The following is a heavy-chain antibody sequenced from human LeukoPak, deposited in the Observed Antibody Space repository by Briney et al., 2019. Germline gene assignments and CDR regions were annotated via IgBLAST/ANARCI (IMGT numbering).Heavy chain of an antibody. Sequence: SETLSLTCTVSGGSTSSYYWSWIRQPPGKGLEWIGYIYYSGSTNYNPSLKSRVTISVDTSKNQFSLKLSSVTAADTAVYYCARAEYHYYYYYYMDVWGKGTTVTVSS. CDR3: ARAEYHYYYYYYMDV. CDR1: GGSTSSYY. CDR2: IYYSGST. D-gene: IGHD2-2*01. V-gene: IGHV4-59*01. J-gene: IGHJ6*03.